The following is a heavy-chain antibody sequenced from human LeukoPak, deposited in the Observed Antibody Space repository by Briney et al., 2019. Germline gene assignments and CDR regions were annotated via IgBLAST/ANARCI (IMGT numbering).Heavy chain of an antibody. CDR1: GFTFSSYA. Sequence: GGSLRLSCAASGFTFSSYAMSWVRQAPGKGLEWVSAISGSGGSTYYTDSVKGRFTISRDNSKNTLYLQMNSLRAEDTAVYYCAKTPIVVVIRSEPYFDYWGQGTQVTVSS. J-gene: IGHJ4*02. CDR3: AKTPIVVVIRSEPYFDY. D-gene: IGHD3-22*01. V-gene: IGHV3-23*01. CDR2: ISGSGGST.